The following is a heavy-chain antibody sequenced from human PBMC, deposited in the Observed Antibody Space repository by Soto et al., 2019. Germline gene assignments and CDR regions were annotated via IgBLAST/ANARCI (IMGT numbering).Heavy chain of an antibody. CDR3: AKSGYYDSSGYAIFDY. Sequence: GGSLRLSCAASGFTFSSYAMSWVRQAPGKGLEWVSAISGSGGSTYYADSVKGRFTISRDNSKNTLYLQMNSLRAEDTAVYYCAKSGYYDSSGYAIFDYWGQGTLVTVSS. CDR2: ISGSGGST. J-gene: IGHJ4*02. CDR1: GFTFSSYA. D-gene: IGHD3-22*01. V-gene: IGHV3-23*01.